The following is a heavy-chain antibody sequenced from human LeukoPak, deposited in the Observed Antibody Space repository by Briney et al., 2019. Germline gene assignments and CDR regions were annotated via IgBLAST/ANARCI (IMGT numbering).Heavy chain of an antibody. CDR2: ICTSGST. CDR1: GGSISSYY. V-gene: IGHV4-4*09. D-gene: IGHD3-10*01. Sequence: SETLSLTCTVSGGSISSYYWSWIRQPPGKGLEWIGYICTSGSTNYNPSLKSRVTISVDTSKNQFSLKLSSVAAADTAVYYCARVITMVRGVIENWFDPWGQGTLVTVSS. J-gene: IGHJ5*02. CDR3: ARVITMVRGVIENWFDP.